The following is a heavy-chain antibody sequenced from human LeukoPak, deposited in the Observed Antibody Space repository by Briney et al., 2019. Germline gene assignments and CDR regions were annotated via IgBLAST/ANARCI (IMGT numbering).Heavy chain of an antibody. CDR3: AREADCSGGGCYRGAFDI. V-gene: IGHV3-30*03. CDR2: ISYDGSNK. Sequence: GGSLRLSCAASGFTFSSYGMHWVRQAPGKGLEWVAVISYDGSNKYYADSVKGRLTISRDNSKNTLFLQMNSLRAEDTAVYYCAREADCSGGGCYRGAFDIWGQGTMVAVSS. J-gene: IGHJ3*02. D-gene: IGHD2-15*01. CDR1: GFTFSSYG.